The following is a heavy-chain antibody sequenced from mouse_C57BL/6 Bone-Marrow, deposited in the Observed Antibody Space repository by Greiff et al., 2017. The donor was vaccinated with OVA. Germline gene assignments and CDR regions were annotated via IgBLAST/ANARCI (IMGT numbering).Heavy chain of an antibody. V-gene: IGHV1-81*01. D-gene: IGHD1-1*01. Sequence: QVQLQQSGAELARPGASVKLSCKASGYTFTSYGISWVKQRTGQGLEWIGEIYPRSGNTYYNEKFQGKATLTADKSSSTAYMELRSLTSEDSAVYFCARITTVVATDYWGQGTTLTVSS. J-gene: IGHJ2*01. CDR3: ARITTVVATDY. CDR2: IYPRSGNT. CDR1: GYTFTSYG.